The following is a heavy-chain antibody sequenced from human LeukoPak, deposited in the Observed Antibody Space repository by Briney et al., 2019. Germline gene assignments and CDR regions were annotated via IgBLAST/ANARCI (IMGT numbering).Heavy chain of an antibody. J-gene: IGHJ6*03. CDR1: GYSFTSYW. D-gene: IGHD3-3*01. CDR3: ARLSPIFGVVIDPDYYYMDV. V-gene: IGHV5-51*01. CDR2: IYPGDSDT. Sequence: GESLKISCKGSGYSFTSYWIGWVRPMPGKGLEWMGIIYPGDSDTRYSPSFQGQVTISADKSISTAYLQWSSLKASDTAMYYCARLSPIFGVVIDPDYYYMDVWGKGTTVTVSS.